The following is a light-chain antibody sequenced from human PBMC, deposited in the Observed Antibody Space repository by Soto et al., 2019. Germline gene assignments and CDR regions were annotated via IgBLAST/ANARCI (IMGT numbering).Light chain of an antibody. V-gene: IGLV7-46*01. Sequence: QAVVTQEPSLTVSPGGTVTLTCGSSTGAVTSGHYPYWFQQKPGQAPRTLVYNTSDKHSWAPARFSGSLLGGKAALTLSGAQPEDEAEYYCLLSYSGARVFGGGPKLTVL. CDR2: NTS. CDR1: TGAVTSGHY. J-gene: IGLJ3*02. CDR3: LLSYSGARV.